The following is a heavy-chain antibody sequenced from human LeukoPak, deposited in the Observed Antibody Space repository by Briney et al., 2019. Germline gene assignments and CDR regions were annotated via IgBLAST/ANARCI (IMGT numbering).Heavy chain of an antibody. D-gene: IGHD6-13*01. V-gene: IGHV3-23*01. CDR1: GFTLSSYA. CDR2: ISGSGGST. Sequence: GGSLGLSCTASGFTLSSYAMSWVRQAPGRGLEWVSTISGSGGSTYYTDAVKGRFTISRDNSKNTLYLQMNSLRAEDTAVYYCAKDRKLVQDAFDIWGQGTMVTVSS. CDR3: AKDRKLVQDAFDI. J-gene: IGHJ3*02.